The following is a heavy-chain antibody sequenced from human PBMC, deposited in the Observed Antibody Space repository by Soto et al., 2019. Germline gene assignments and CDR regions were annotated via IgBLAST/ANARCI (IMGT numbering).Heavy chain of an antibody. CDR2: INAGIGHT. D-gene: IGHD5-18*01. CDR3: AGDTAMASAMGY. J-gene: IGHJ4*02. Sequence: ASVKVSCKASGYTVTSYTMHWVRQAPGQRLEWMGWINAGIGHTKYSQKFQDRVTITRDTSASTAYMELSSLRSEDTAVYYCAGDTAMASAMGYWGQGTLVTV. V-gene: IGHV1-3*01. CDR1: GYTVTSYT.